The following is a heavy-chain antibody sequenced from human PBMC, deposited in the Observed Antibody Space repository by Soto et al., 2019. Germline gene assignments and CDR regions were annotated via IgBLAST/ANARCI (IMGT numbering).Heavy chain of an antibody. V-gene: IGHV4-59*12. Sequence: ASETLSLTCTVSGGSISSSYWSWIRQPPGKGLEWIGYIYDSGSTYYNSSLKSRVTMSVDRSKNRFSLNLNSVTAADTAVYYCARANRPITMTYLNWFDPWGQGTLVTVSS. CDR1: GGSISSSY. CDR2: IYDSGST. CDR3: ARANRPITMTYLNWFDP. D-gene: IGHD3-22*01. J-gene: IGHJ5*02.